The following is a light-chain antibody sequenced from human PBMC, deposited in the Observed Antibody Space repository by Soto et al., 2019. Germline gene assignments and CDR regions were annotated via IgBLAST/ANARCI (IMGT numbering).Light chain of an antibody. CDR2: GAS. V-gene: IGKV1-17*03. CDR3: LQHNSYPPT. Sequence: IQMTQSPSAMSSSLGDRVSITCRTSQGISNYLAWFQQKPGKVPKRLIYGASSLQSGVPSRFSGTGSGTEFTPTISSLQPEDFAAYYCLQHNSYPPTFGQGTRLEIK. J-gene: IGKJ5*01. CDR1: QGISNY.